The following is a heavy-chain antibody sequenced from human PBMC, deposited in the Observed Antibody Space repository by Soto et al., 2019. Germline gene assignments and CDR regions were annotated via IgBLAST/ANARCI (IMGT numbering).Heavy chain of an antibody. CDR3: VRGALTTYFYY. CDR2: FYYSGST. J-gene: IGHJ4*02. V-gene: IGHV4-59*01. CDR1: GGSISSYY. Sequence: QVQLQESGPGLVKPSETLSLTCAASGGSISSYYWSWIRQPPGKGLEWIGYFYYSGSTNYNPSPRRRVTLSVDTSKNQLSLKLSSVTAADTAVYYGVRGALTTYFYYWGQGTLITVSS.